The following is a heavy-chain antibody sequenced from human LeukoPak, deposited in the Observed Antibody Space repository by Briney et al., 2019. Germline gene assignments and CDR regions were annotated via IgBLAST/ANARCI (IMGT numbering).Heavy chain of an antibody. CDR3: ARDHFGDGTFDY. J-gene: IGHJ4*02. V-gene: IGHV3-21*01. Sequence: GGSLRLSCAASGFTFSSYSMNWVRQAPGKGLEWGSSISSSSSYIYYADSVKGRFTISRDNAKNSLYLQMNSLRAEDTAVYYCARDHFGDGTFDYWGQGTLVTVSS. CDR1: GFTFSSYS. CDR2: ISSSSSYI. D-gene: IGHD3-10*01.